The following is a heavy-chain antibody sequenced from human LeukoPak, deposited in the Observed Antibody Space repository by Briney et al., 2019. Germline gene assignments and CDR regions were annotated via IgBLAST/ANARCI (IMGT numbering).Heavy chain of an antibody. V-gene: IGHV3-23*01. CDR1: GFTFSSYA. CDR2: ISGSGGST. J-gene: IGHJ4*02. Sequence: GGSLRLSCAASGFTFSSYAMRWVRQAPGKGLECVSAISGSGGSTYYADSVKGRFTISRDNSKSTLYLQMDSLRAEDTAVYYCAKSDYSASPGYWGQGTLVTVSS. D-gene: IGHD4-4*01. CDR3: AKSDYSASPGY.